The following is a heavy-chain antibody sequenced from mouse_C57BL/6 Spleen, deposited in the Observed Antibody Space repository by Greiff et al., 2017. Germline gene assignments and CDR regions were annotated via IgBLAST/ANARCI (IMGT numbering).Heavy chain of an antibody. J-gene: IGHJ4*01. CDR2: IDPETGGT. Sequence: VQLQQSGAELVRPGASVTLSCKASGYTFTDYEMHWVKQTPVHGLEWIGAIDPETGGTAYNQKFKGKAILTADKSSSTAYMELRSLTSEDSAVYYCTRGTHDYAMDYWGQGTSVTVSS. CDR3: TRGTHDYAMDY. D-gene: IGHD2-14*01. CDR1: GYTFTDYE. V-gene: IGHV1-15*01.